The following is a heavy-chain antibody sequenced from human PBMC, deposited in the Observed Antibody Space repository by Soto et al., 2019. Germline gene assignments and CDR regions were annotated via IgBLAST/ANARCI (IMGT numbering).Heavy chain of an antibody. J-gene: IGHJ6*02. CDR3: ARASGLNLYYYGMDV. CDR1: GYTFTSYA. CDR2: INAGNGNT. D-gene: IGHD3-3*01. V-gene: IGHV1-3*01. Sequence: ASVKVSCKASGYTFTSYAMHWVRQAPGQRLEWMGWINAGNGNTKYSQKFQGRVTITRDTSASTVYMELSSLRSEDTAVYYCARASGLNLYYYGMDVWAQVTTVTVSS.